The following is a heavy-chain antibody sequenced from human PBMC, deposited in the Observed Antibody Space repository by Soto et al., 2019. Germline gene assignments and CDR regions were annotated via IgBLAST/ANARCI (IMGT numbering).Heavy chain of an antibody. D-gene: IGHD1-1*01. Sequence: CADFGLTRGSYAMIWVGQAPGKGLEWISAISASGTDTYYEDSVRGRFTISRDNFKTTLFLQMNSLRADDTAVYYCAKEMNTGRPYDSWRQGTLFTVS. CDR2: ISASGTDT. CDR3: AKEMNTGRPYDS. CDR1: GLTRGSYA. J-gene: IGHJ4*02. V-gene: IGHV3-23*01.